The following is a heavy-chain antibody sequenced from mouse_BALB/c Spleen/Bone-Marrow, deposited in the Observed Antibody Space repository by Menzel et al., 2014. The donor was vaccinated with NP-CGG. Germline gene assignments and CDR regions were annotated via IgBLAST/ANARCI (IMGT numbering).Heavy chain of an antibody. J-gene: IGHJ3*01. V-gene: IGHV1S81*02. D-gene: IGHD1-1*01. CDR3: TREYGMIDWFAY. CDR1: GYTFTSYY. CDR2: INPSNGGT. Sequence: QVQLQQSGAELVKPGASVKLSCKASGYTFTSYYMYWVKQRPGQGLEWIGEINPSNGGTNFNEKFKSKATLTVDKSSSTAYMQLSSLTSEDSAVYYCTREYGMIDWFAYWGQGTLVTVSA.